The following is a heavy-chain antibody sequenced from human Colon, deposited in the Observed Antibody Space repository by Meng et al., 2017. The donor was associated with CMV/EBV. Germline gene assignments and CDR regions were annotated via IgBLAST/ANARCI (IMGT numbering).Heavy chain of an antibody. CDR2: INYRGSDT. CDR3: ARALKPLGTRSGLDV. J-gene: IGHJ6*02. Sequence: LSLTCAASGFTFSSYWMHWVRQVPGRGLEWVSSINYRGSDTYYADSVKGRFTISRDNAKNSLYLQMNSLRADDTAVYYCARALKPLGTRSGLDVWGQGTTVTVSS. CDR1: GFTFSSYW. V-gene: IGHV3-21*01. D-gene: IGHD1-1*01.